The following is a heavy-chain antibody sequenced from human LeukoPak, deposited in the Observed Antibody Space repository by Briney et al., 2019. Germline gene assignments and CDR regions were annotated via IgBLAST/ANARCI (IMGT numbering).Heavy chain of an antibody. CDR2: IRQDGSDK. V-gene: IGHV3-7*01. CDR1: GFTFSTYW. CDR3: SRDRLGGLDY. J-gene: IGHJ4*02. D-gene: IGHD5-12*01. Sequence: GGSLRLSCAASGFTFSTYWMSWVRQAPGKGLEWVANIRQDGSDKYYVDSVKGRFTISRDNAKNSLYLQMNSLRPEDTAVYYCSRDRLGGLDYWGQGTLVTVSS.